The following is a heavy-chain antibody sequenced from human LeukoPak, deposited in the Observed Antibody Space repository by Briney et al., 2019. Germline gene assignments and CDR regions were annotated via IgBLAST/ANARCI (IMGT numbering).Heavy chain of an antibody. CDR1: GYTFTSYG. CDR3: ARLGYSSSWLYYYGMDV. J-gene: IGHJ6*02. Sequence: GASVKVSCKASGYTFTSYGISWVRQAPGQGLEWMGWMNPNSGNTGYAQKFQGRVTMTRDTSISTAYMELSSLRSEDTAVYYCARLGYSSSWLYYYGMDVWGQGTTVTVSS. CDR2: MNPNSGNT. V-gene: IGHV1-8*02. D-gene: IGHD6-13*01.